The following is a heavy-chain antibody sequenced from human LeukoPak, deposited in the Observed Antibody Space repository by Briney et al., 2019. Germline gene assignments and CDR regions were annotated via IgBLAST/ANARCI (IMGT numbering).Heavy chain of an antibody. V-gene: IGHV3-7*03. CDR3: ARGRFIAGTTAYYFDY. D-gene: IGHD1-26*01. CDR2: INQGEGEK. CDR1: GFTVSSNY. J-gene: IGHJ4*02. Sequence: GGSLRLSCAASGFTVSSNYMNWVRQAPGKGLEWVANINQGEGEKYYVDSVKGRFTISRDNAKKSLFLQMNSRRAEDTAVYYCARGRFIAGTTAYYFDYWGQGTLVTVSS.